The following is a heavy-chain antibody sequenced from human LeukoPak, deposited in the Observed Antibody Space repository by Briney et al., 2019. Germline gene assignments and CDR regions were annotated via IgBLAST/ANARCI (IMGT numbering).Heavy chain of an antibody. D-gene: IGHD2-2*01. CDR2: ISPNSGGT. J-gene: IGHJ4*02. V-gene: IGHV1-2*02. CDR1: GYTFTGYY. CDR3: ASSIVYCSSTSCYFN. Sequence: ASVKVSCKASGYTFTGYYMHWVRQTPGQGLEWMGRISPNSGGTNYAQKFQGRVTMTRDTSISTAYMELSRLRSDDTAVYYCASSIVYCSSTSCYFNWGQGTLVTVSS.